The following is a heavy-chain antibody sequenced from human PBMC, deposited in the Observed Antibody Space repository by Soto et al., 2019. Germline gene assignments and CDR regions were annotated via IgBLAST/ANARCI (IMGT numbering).Heavy chain of an antibody. CDR1: GGSISSYY. Sequence: PSETLSLTCTVSGGSISSYYWSWIRQPPGKGLEWIGYIYYSGSTNYNPSLKSRVTISVDTSKNQFSLKLSSVTAADTAVYYCARGAVAGTTVDYWGQGTLVTVSS. CDR2: IYYSGST. D-gene: IGHD6-19*01. CDR3: ARGAVAGTTVDY. V-gene: IGHV4-59*01. J-gene: IGHJ4*02.